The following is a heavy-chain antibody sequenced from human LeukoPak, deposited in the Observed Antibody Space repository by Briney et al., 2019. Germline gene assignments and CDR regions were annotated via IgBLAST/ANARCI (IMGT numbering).Heavy chain of an antibody. CDR2: ISWNSGSI. CDR1: GFTFDDYA. D-gene: IGHD2-15*01. V-gene: IGHV3-9*03. CDR3: AKRTTRGAFDI. Sequence: GGSLRLSCAASGFTFDDYAMHWVRQAPGKGLEWVSGISWNSGSIGYADSVKGRFTISRDNAKNSLYLQMNSLRAEDMALYYCAKRTTRGAFDIWGQGTMVTVSS. J-gene: IGHJ3*02.